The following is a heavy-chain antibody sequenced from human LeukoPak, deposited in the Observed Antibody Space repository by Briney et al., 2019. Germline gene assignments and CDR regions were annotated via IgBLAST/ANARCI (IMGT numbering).Heavy chain of an antibody. CDR3: AREIAEAATPDHDALDI. J-gene: IGHJ3*02. D-gene: IGHD6-19*01. CDR2: INPNSGGT. Sequence: ASVKVSCKASGYTFTRYYMHWVRQAPGQGLEWMGWINPNSGGTNYAQKFQGRVTMTRDTSISTAYMELSRLRSDDTAVYYCAREIAEAATPDHDALDIWGQGTMVTVSS. V-gene: IGHV1-2*02. CDR1: GYTFTRYY.